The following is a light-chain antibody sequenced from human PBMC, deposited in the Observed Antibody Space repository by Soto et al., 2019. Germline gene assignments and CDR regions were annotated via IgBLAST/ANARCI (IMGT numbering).Light chain of an antibody. Sequence: DIQMTQSPSSLSASVGDRATITCRAGQSISSYLNWYQQKPGKAPKLLAYAASSLQSGVPSRFSGSGSGTDFTLTISSLQPEDFATYYCQQSFITPYTFGQGTRLEIK. CDR1: QSISSY. V-gene: IGKV1-39*01. CDR2: AAS. CDR3: QQSFITPYT. J-gene: IGKJ5*01.